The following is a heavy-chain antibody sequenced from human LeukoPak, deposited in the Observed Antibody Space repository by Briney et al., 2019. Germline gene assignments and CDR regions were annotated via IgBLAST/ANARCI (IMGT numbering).Heavy chain of an antibody. J-gene: IGHJ6*03. CDR1: GFTFSSYW. V-gene: IGHV3-74*01. Sequence: GGSLRLSCAASGFTFSSYWMHWVRQAPGKGLVWVSRINSDGSSTSYADSVKGRFTISRDNAKNTLYLQMNSLRAEDTAVYYCARGDYYDSSGYRTHYYYYYMDVWGKGTTVTVSS. D-gene: IGHD3-22*01. CDR3: ARGDYYDSSGYRTHYYYYYMDV. CDR2: INSDGSST.